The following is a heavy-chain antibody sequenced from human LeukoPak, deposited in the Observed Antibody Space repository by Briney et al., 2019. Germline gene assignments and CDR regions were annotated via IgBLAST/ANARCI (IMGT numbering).Heavy chain of an antibody. J-gene: IGHJ6*03. CDR2: IIPIFGTA. Sequence: SVKVSCKASGGTFSSYAISWVRQAPGQGLEWMGGIIPIFGTANYAQKFQGRVTITADESTSTAYMELSSLRSEDTAVYYCARGRAEGHYYGSGSYYRDYYYYMDVWGKGTTVTISS. CDR1: GGTFSSYA. D-gene: IGHD3-10*01. CDR3: ARGRAEGHYYGSGSYYRDYYYYMDV. V-gene: IGHV1-69*13.